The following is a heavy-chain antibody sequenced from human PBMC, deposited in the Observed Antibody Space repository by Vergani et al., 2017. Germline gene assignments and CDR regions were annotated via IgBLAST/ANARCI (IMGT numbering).Heavy chain of an antibody. CDR3: ARGGLARPLLGLNDY. V-gene: IGHV4-39*07. CDR2: INHSGST. D-gene: IGHD2-21*02. Sequence: QLQLQESGPGLVKPSETLSLTCTVSGGSISSSSYYWGWIRQPPGKGLEWIGEINHSGSTNYNPSLKSRVTISVDTSKNQFSLKLSSVTAADTAVYYCARGGLARPLLGLNDYWGQGTLVTVSS. J-gene: IGHJ4*02. CDR1: GGSISSSSYY.